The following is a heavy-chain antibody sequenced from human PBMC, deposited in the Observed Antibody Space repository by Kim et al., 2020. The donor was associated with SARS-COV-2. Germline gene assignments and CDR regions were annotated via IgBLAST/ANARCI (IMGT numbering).Heavy chain of an antibody. CDR3: ARAYSSSSLFEYYYYMDV. V-gene: IGHV1-2*06. D-gene: IGHD6-6*01. J-gene: IGHJ6*03. CDR2: INPNSGGT. CDR1: GYTFTGYY. Sequence: ASVKVSCKASGYTFTGYYMHWVRQAPGQGLEWMGRINPNSGGTNYAQKFQGRVTMTRDTSISTAYMELSRLRSDDTAVYYCARAYSSSSLFEYYYYMDVWGKGTTVTVSS.